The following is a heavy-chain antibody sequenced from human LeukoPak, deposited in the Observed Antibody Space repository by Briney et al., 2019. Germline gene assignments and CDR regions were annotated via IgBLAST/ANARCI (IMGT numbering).Heavy chain of an antibody. CDR2: ISSSGSTI. CDR1: GFPFRSYE. D-gene: IGHD2-15*01. Sequence: GSLRLSCAASGFPFRSYEMNWVRPAPGKGLEWVPYISSSGSTIYYADSVKGRFTISRDNAKNSLYLQMNSLRAEDTAVYYCARVYMGDIVVVVAAAHFDYWGQGTLVTVSS. V-gene: IGHV3-48*03. J-gene: IGHJ4*02. CDR3: ARVYMGDIVVVVAAAHFDY.